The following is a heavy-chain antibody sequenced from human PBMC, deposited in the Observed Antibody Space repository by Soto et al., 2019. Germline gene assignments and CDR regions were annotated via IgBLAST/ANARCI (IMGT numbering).Heavy chain of an antibody. CDR1: GGSISSYY. J-gene: IGHJ6*02. V-gene: IGHV4-59*01. Sequence: PSETLSLTCTVSGGSISSYYWSWIRQPPGKGLEWIGYIYYSVSTNYNPSLKSRVTISVDTSKNQFSLKLSSVTAADTAVYYCARGSWLVGSYYDTLTGSHHYYSGMDVSGQGTMVTVSS. CDR3: ARGSWLVGSYYDTLTGSHHYYSGMDV. CDR2: IYYSVST. D-gene: IGHD3-9*01.